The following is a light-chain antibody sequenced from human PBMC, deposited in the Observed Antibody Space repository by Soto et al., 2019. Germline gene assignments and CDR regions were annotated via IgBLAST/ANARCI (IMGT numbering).Light chain of an antibody. CDR1: RSNIGAGYD. CDR2: ANT. J-gene: IGLJ2*01. CDR3: SSYAGSVV. V-gene: IGLV1-40*01. Sequence: QSVLTQPPSVSGATGQRVTISCTGSRSNIGAGYDVHWYQHFPGTSPKLIIHANTDRPSGVPDRFSGSKSGTSASLAIAGLQAEDESDYYCSSYAGSVVFGGGTKVTVL.